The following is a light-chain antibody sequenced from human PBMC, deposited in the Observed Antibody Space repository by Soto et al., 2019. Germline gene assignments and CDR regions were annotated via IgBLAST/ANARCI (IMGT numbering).Light chain of an antibody. CDR2: SNN. J-gene: IGLJ2*01. Sequence: QSVLTQAPSASGIPGQRVTISCSGSTSNIGRYGVDWYQHLPGTPPKLLIYSNNERPSGVPDRFSGSQSGTSASLAISGLQSEDEADYYCAAWDDSLIGPVFGGGTKVTVL. V-gene: IGLV1-44*01. CDR1: TSNIGRYG. CDR3: AAWDDSLIGPV.